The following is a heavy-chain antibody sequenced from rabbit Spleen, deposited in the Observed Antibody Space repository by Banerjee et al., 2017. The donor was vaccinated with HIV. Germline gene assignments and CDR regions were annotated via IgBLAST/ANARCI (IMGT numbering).Heavy chain of an antibody. CDR2: IGAGSSGAT. Sequence: QEQLEESGGDLVKPEGSLTLTCTASGFSFSSKDDMCWVRQAPGKGLEWIACIGAGSSGATYSATWAKGRFTISKTSSTTVTLQMTSLTVADTATYFCARYPNNGGDFDLWGPGTLVTVS. D-gene: IGHD2-1*01. V-gene: IGHV1S45*01. CDR3: ARYPNNGGDFDL. J-gene: IGHJ4*01. CDR1: GFSFSSKDD.